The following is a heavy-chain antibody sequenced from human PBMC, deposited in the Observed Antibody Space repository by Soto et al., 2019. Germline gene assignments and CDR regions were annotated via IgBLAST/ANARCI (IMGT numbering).Heavy chain of an antibody. D-gene: IGHD3-22*01. Sequence: QITLKESGPTLVKPTQTLTLTCTFSGFSLSTSGVGVGWIRQPPGKALEWLALIYWDDDKRYSPSLKSRLTIASDTSKNQVVLTMSNMDPVDTATYYCAHSGFGDSSGYYFDYWGQGTLFTVSS. CDR1: GFSLSTSGVG. V-gene: IGHV2-5*02. CDR3: AHSGFGDSSGYYFDY. J-gene: IGHJ4*02. CDR2: IYWDDDK.